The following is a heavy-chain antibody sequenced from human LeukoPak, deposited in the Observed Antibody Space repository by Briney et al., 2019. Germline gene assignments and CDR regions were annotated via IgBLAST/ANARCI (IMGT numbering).Heavy chain of an antibody. J-gene: IGHJ5*02. V-gene: IGHV1-69*05. CDR2: IIPIFGTA. Sequence: SVKLSCKASGGTFSSYAISWVRQAPGQGLEWMGGIIPIFGTANYAQKFQGRVTITTDESTSTAYMELSSLRSEDTAVYYCARSALQDCSSTSCYISWSDPWGQGTLVTVSS. CDR1: GGTFSSYA. CDR3: ARSALQDCSSTSCYISWSDP. D-gene: IGHD2-2*02.